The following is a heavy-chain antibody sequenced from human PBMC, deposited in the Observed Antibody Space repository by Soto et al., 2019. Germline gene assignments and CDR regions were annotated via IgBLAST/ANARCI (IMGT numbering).Heavy chain of an antibody. CDR1: GGSISNYH. V-gene: IGHV4-59*01. CDR3: ARVAADAYWSGYDDY. CDR2: ISYTGST. J-gene: IGHJ4*02. Sequence: QEQLQESGPRLVKPSETLSLTCSVSGGSISNYHWSWIRQPPGKGLEWIGYISYTGSTNYSPSLKSRVTMLLATSKKQFSLKLISVTAADTAVYYSARVAADAYWSGYDDYWGQGTLVTVSS. D-gene: IGHD3-3*01.